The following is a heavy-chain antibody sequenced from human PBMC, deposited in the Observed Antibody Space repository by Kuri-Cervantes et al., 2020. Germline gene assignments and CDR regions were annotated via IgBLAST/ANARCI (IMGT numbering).Heavy chain of an antibody. D-gene: IGHD5-18*01. CDR2: INPNSGGT. J-gene: IGHJ4*02. V-gene: IGHV1-2*02. CDR1: GYTFTGYY. Sequence: ASVKVSCKASGYTFTGYYMHWVRQAPGQGLEWMGWINPNSGGTNYAQKFQGRVTMTRDTSISTAYMELSRLRSDDTAVYYCARDPDGYGYYFDYWGQGTLVTVSS. CDR3: ARDPDGYGYYFDY.